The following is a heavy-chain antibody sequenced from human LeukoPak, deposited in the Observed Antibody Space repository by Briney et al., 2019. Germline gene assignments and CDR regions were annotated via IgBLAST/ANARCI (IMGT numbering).Heavy chain of an antibody. CDR2: IYHSGST. J-gene: IGHJ4*02. V-gene: IGHV4-4*02. Sequence: IPSGTLSLTCAVSGGSISSSNWWSWVRQPPGKGLEWIGEIYHSGSTNYNPSLKSRVTISVDKSKNQFSLKLSSVTAADTAVYHCAREIEYSSSKGYFDYWGQGTLVTVSS. D-gene: IGHD6-6*01. CDR3: AREIEYSSSKGYFDY. CDR1: GGSISSSNW.